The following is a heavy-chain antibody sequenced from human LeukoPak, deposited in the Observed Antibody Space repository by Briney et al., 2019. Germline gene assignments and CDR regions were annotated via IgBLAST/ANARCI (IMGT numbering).Heavy chain of an antibody. CDR2: IHYGGFT. D-gene: IGHD2-21*02. V-gene: IGHV4-31*03. Sequence: PSETLSLTCTVSGDSMNSGGHYWTWIRQHPGKGLEWIGHIHYGGFTDYNPSLKTRCVISVAPSKNVFSLDLTSVTAADTAVYFCARSWVETSFFDFWGQGVQVIVSS. CDR1: GDSMNSGGHY. CDR3: ARSWVETSFFDF. J-gene: IGHJ4*02.